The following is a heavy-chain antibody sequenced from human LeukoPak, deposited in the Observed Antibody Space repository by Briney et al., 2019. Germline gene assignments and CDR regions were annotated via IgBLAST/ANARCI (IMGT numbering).Heavy chain of an antibody. Sequence: PGGSLRLSCTASGFTFGDYAMSWIRQAPGKGLEWVGFIRSKAYGETADYAASVKGRVTISRDDFKHIADLQMNRLKTEDTAVYHCTRDRGAYHLYDYWGQGTLVSVS. J-gene: IGHJ4*02. D-gene: IGHD1-14*01. CDR2: IRSKAYGETA. CDR3: TRDRGAYHLYDY. CDR1: GFTFGDYA. V-gene: IGHV3-49*03.